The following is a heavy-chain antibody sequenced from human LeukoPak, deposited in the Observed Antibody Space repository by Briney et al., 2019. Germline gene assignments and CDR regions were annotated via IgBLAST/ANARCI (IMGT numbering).Heavy chain of an antibody. Sequence: ASVKVSCKASGYTFTYRYLHWVRQAPGQALEWMGWITPFNGNTNYAQKFQDRVTITRDRSMSTAYMELSSLRSEDTAMYYCAHSSSWSPTPYFDYWGQGTLVTVSS. CDR1: GYTFTYRY. J-gene: IGHJ4*02. CDR3: AHSSSWSPTPYFDY. CDR2: ITPFNGNT. V-gene: IGHV1-45*02. D-gene: IGHD6-13*01.